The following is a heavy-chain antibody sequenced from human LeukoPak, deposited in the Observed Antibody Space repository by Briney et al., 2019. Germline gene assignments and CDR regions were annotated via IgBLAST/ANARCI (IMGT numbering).Heavy chain of an antibody. CDR3: AKDLASQLGRGFYYYYRMDV. CDR1: GFTFSSYA. V-gene: IGHV3-23*01. D-gene: IGHD6-6*01. Sequence: PGGSLRLSCAASGFTFSSYAMSWVRQAPGKGLEWVSAISGSGGSTYYADSVKGRFTISRDNSKNTLYLQMNSLRAEDTAVYYCAKDLASQLGRGFYYYYRMDVWGQGTTVNVSS. J-gene: IGHJ6*02. CDR2: ISGSGGST.